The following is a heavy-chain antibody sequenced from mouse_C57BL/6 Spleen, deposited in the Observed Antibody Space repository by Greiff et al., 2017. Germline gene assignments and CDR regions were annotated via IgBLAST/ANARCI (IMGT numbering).Heavy chain of an antibody. J-gene: IGHJ2*01. CDR3: AREEGITTSRYYFDY. V-gene: IGHV1-55*01. CDR2: IYPGSGST. Sequence: QVQLQQPGAELVKPGASVKMSCKASGYTFTSYWITWVKQRPGQGLEWIGDIYPGSGSTNYNEKFKSKATLTVDTSSSTAYMQLSSLTSEDSAVYYCAREEGITTSRYYFDYWGQGTTLTVSS. CDR1: GYTFTSYW. D-gene: IGHD2-4*01.